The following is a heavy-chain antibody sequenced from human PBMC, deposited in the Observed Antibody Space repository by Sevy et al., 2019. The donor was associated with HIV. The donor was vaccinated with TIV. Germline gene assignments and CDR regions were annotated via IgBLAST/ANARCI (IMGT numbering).Heavy chain of an antibody. CDR1: GYTFTSYH. Sequence: ASVKVSCKDSGYTFTSYHITWVRQAPGQGLEWMGWITPNNGNRNYAQRLRGRVTMITDTSTSTAYMELRSLRSDDTAVYYCARAPSGSQGPGQYFHHWGQGTLVTVSS. V-gene: IGHV1-18*01. D-gene: IGHD1-26*01. CDR2: ITPNNGNR. J-gene: IGHJ1*01. CDR3: ARAPSGSQGPGQYFHH.